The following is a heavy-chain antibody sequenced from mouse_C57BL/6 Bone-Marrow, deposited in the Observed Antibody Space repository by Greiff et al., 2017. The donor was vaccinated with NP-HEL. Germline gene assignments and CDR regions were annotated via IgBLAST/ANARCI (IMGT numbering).Heavy chain of an antibody. V-gene: IGHV10-1*01. Sequence: EVQLVESGGGLVQPKGSLKLSCAASGFSFNTYAMNWVRQAPGKGLEWVARIRSKSNNYETYYADSVKARFTISRNDSESILYLQINNLETEDTAMYYCVRHGKYAMDCWGQGTSVTVSS. CDR2: IRSKSNNYET. J-gene: IGHJ4*01. D-gene: IGHD4-1*01. CDR1: GFSFNTYA. CDR3: VRHGKYAMDC.